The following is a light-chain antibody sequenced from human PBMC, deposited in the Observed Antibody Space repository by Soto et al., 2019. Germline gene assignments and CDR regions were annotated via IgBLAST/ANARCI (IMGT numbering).Light chain of an antibody. CDR3: ISYTDRQSYL. V-gene: IGLV2-14*03. Sequence: QSVLTQPASVSGSPGQSITISCSGTISDIGSYNHVAWYQQFPGKSPKLMIYAVSDRPPGVSDRFSVSKSGITASLTISGLQTEDEADYYCISYTDRQSYLFGTGTKVTVL. CDR2: AVS. J-gene: IGLJ1*01. CDR1: ISDIGSYNH.